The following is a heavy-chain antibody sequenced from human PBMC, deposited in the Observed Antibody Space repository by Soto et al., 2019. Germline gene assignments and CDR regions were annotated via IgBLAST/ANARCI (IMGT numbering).Heavy chain of an antibody. Sequence: TSETLSLTCTVSGGSISSYYWSWIRQPPGKGLEWIGYIYYSGSTNYNPSLKSRVTISVDTSKNQFSLKLSSVTAADTAVYYCAGDGCSSSSRESEAYYYYYGMDVWGQGTTVTVSS. CDR1: GGSISSYY. V-gene: IGHV4-59*01. J-gene: IGHJ6*02. CDR2: IYYSGST. D-gene: IGHD6-6*01. CDR3: AGDGCSSSSRESEAYYYYYGMDV.